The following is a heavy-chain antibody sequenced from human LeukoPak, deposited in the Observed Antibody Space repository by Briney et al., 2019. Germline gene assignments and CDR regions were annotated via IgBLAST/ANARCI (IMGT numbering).Heavy chain of an antibody. V-gene: IGHV4-39*01. CDR3: ARLHVGESYCSSTSCYAPPAYGMDV. CDR2: IYYSGST. D-gene: IGHD2-2*01. Sequence: PSETLSLTCTVSGGSISSSSYYWGWIRQPPGKGLEWIGSIYYSGSTYYNPSLKSRVTISVDTSKNQFSVKLSSVTAADTAVYYCARLHVGESYCSSTSCYAPPAYGMDVWGQGTTVTVSS. CDR1: GGSISSSSYY. J-gene: IGHJ6*02.